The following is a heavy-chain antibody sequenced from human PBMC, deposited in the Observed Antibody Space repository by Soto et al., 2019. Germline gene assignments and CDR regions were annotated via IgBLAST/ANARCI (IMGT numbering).Heavy chain of an antibody. CDR1: GCTFSSYA. Sequence: QVQLVQSGAEVKKPGSSVKVSCKASGCTFSSYAISWVRQAPGQGLEWMGRIITILGIANYAQKFQGRVTITADKATSTSYGELGSLRSEDTAADDCESAASAYGRNGYQQLDYWGQGTPVTVSS. D-gene: IGHD3-22*01. J-gene: IGHJ4*02. CDR3: ESAASAYGRNGYQQLDY. V-gene: IGHV1-69*02. CDR2: IITILGIA.